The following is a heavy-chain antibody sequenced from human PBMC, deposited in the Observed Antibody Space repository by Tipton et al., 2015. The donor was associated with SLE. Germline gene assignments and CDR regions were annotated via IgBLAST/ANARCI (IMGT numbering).Heavy chain of an antibody. V-gene: IGHV4-4*07. J-gene: IGHJ4*02. CDR2: IHTSGST. CDR3: ARHRVVVAATDY. D-gene: IGHD2-15*01. Sequence: TLSLTCTVSGGSISSYYWSWIRQPAGKGLEWIGRIHTSGSTNYNPSLKSRVTMSVDTSKNQFSLKLSSVTAADTAVYYCARHRVVVAATDYWGQGTLVTVSS. CDR1: GGSISSYY.